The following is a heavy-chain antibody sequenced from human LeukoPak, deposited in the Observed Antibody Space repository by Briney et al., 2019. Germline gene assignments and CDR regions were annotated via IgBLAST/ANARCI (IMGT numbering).Heavy chain of an antibody. V-gene: IGHV3-48*03. CDR1: GFTFSSYE. CDR2: ISSSDTYT. CDR3: ARGPYSSGSSADY. J-gene: IGHJ4*02. D-gene: IGHD6-19*01. Sequence: GGSLRLSCSASGFTFSSYEMNWVRQAPGKGLEWVSYISSSDTYTNYADSVKGRFTISRDNAKNSLYLQMNSLRAEDTAVYYCARGPYSSGSSADYWGQGTLVTVSS.